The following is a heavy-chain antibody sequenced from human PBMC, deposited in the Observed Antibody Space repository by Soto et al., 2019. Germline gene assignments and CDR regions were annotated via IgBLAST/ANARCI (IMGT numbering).Heavy chain of an antibody. Sequence: EVQLVESGGGLVRPGGSLRLSCAASGFTFSYYWMHWVRQAPGKGLVWVSRIHSDGSSTTYADFVKGRFIISRDNARNTGDLQTNGVRGEDTAVYYCARGERGAFDLWGQGTVVTVSS. CDR2: IHSDGSST. CDR3: ARGERGAFDL. CDR1: GFTFSYYW. D-gene: IGHD1-26*01. J-gene: IGHJ3*01. V-gene: IGHV3-74*01.